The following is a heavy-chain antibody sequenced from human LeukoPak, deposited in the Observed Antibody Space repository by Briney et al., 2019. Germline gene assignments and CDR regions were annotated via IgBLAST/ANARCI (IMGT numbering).Heavy chain of an antibody. D-gene: IGHD1-26*01. J-gene: IGHJ4*02. CDR3: AKAGFSSGSYL. CDR2: ISGNGGST. CDR1: GFTFSSYA. Sequence: GGSLRLSCAASGFTFSSYAMSWVRQAPGKGLEWVSAISGNGGSTYYADSVKGRFTISRDNSKNTLYLQMNSLRAEDTAVYYCAKAGFSSGSYLWGQGTLVTVSS. V-gene: IGHV3-23*01.